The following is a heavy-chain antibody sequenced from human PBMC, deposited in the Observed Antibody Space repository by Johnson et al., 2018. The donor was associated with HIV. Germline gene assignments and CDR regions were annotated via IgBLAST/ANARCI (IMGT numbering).Heavy chain of an antibody. J-gene: IGHJ3*02. D-gene: IGHD6-13*01. V-gene: IGHV3-66*03. CDR2: IYTDGST. CDR1: GFTVSSNY. CDR3: ARVSWGRGGRYSSSWYRGAFDI. Sequence: VQLVESGGGLIQPGGSLRLSCAVSGFTVSSNYMSWVRQAPGKGLEWVSVIYTDGSTYYTDSVKGRFTISRDNSKNTLFLQMNSLRAEDTAVYYCARVSWGRGGRYSSSWYRGAFDIWGQGTMVTVSS.